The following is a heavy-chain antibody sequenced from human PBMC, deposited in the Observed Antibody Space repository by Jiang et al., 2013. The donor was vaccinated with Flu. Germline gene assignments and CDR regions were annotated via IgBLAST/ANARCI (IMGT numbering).Heavy chain of an antibody. CDR3: AKVAFRYCSSTSCGYFDY. Sequence: VQLLESGGGVVQPGGSLRLSCAASGFTFSSYGMHWVRQAPGKGLEWVAFIRYDGSNKYYADSVKGRFTISRDNSKNTLYLQMNSLRAADTAVYYCAKVAFRYCSSTSCGYFDYVGPGNPGHRLL. V-gene: IGHV3-30*02. CDR1: GFTFSSYG. J-gene: IGHJ4*02. D-gene: IGHD2-2*01. CDR2: IRYDGSNK.